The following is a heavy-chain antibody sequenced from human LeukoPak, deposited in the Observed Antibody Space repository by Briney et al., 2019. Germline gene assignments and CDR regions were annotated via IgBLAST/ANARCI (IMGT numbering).Heavy chain of an antibody. V-gene: IGHV3-9*01. D-gene: IGHD6-19*01. CDR2: ISWNSGSR. CDR3: AKSARRWLALDAFDI. Sequence: GRSLTLSCAASGFTFDDYAMHWVRQAPGRGLEGVSGISWNSGSRGYADSVKGRFTISRDSAKNSLSLQMNSLRDQDTALYYCAKSARRWLALDAFDIWGQGTMVTVSS. CDR1: GFTFDDYA. J-gene: IGHJ3*02.